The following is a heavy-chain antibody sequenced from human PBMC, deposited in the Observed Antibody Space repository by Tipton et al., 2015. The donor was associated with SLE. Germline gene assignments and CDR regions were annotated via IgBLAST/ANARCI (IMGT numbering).Heavy chain of an antibody. CDR3: TTPELGISYYYYGMDV. J-gene: IGHJ6*02. Sequence: SLRLSCAASGFTVSSNYMSWVRQAPGKGLEWVAFIRYDGSNKYYADSVKGRFTISRDNSKNTLYLQMNSLKTEDTAVYYCTTPELGISYYYYGMDVWGQGTTVTVSS. CDR1: GFTVSSNY. CDR2: IRYDGSNK. V-gene: IGHV3-30*02. D-gene: IGHD7-27*01.